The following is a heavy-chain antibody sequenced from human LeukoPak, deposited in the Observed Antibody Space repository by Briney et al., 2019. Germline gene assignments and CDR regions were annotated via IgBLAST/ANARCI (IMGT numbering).Heavy chain of an antibody. J-gene: IGHJ4*02. CDR1: GGTFSSYA. D-gene: IGHD2-2*01. V-gene: IGHV1-69*04. CDR3: ARHVVPAASGFDY. CDR2: IIPILGIA. Sequence: EASVKVSCKASGGTFSSYAISWVRQAPGQGLEWMGRIIPILGIANYAQKFQGRVTITADKSTGTAYMELSSLRSEDTAVYYCARHVVPAASGFDYWGQGTLVTVSS.